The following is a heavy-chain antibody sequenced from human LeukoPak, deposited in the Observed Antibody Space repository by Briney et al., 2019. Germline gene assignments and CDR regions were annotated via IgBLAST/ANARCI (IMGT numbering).Heavy chain of an antibody. CDR1: GGPISSGGYS. J-gene: IGHJ6*02. D-gene: IGHD1-26*01. V-gene: IGHV4-30-2*01. Sequence: SETLSLTCAVSGGPISSGGYSWSWIRQPPGKGLEWIGYIYHSGSTYYNPSLKSRVTISVDRSKNQFSLKLSSVTAADTAVYYCSRDRAQSGNYHGMDVWGQGTTVTVSS. CDR3: SRDRAQSGNYHGMDV. CDR2: IYHSGST.